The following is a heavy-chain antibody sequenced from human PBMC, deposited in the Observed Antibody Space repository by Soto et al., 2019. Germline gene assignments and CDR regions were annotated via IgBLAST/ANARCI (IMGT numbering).Heavy chain of an antibody. CDR1: GFTFSDHY. V-gene: IGHV3-72*01. CDR2: TRNKANSYTT. D-gene: IGHD1-26*01. Sequence: GGSLRLSCAASGFTFSDHYMDWVRQAPGKGLEWVGRTRNKANSYTTEYAASVKGRFTISRDDSKNSLYLQMNSLKTEDTAVYYCARVAEGEACDIWGQGTMVTVS. J-gene: IGHJ3*02. CDR3: ARVAEGEACDI.